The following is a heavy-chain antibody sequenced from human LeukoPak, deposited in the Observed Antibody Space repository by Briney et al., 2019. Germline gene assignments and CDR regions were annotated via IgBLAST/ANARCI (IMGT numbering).Heavy chain of an antibody. V-gene: IGHV4-39*01. D-gene: IGHD3-22*01. CDR2: IYYSGST. J-gene: IGHJ5*02. Sequence: ASETLSLTCTVSGGSISISSYYWGWIRQPPGKGLEWIGSIYYSGSTYYNPSLKSRVTISVDTSKNQFSLKLSSVTAADTAVYYCARHGEIVVVNEYNWFDPWGQGTLVTVSS. CDR3: ARHGEIVVVNEYNWFDP. CDR1: GGSISISSYY.